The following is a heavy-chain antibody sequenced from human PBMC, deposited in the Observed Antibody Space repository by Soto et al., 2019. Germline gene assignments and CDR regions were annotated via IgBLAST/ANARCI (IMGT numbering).Heavy chain of an antibody. D-gene: IGHD2-2*01. J-gene: IGHJ4*02. CDR1: GLTFSTYG. Sequence: VQLVESGGGVVQPGKSLRLSCAASGLTFSTYGFHWVRQATGKGLEWVAVISNDVRNIHYAESVKGRFTISRDNSKNTLSLQMNSLSPNDTAVYYCVKDSLGGMTPVFMPGPDWGQGTLVTVSS. CDR3: VKDSLGGMTPVFMPGPD. V-gene: IGHV3-30*18. CDR2: ISNDVRNI.